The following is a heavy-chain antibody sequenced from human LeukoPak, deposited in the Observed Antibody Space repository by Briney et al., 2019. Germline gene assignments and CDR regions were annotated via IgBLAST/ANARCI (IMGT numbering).Heavy chain of an antibody. Sequence: PGGSLRLSCAASGFTFINAWMAWVRQAPGKWLEWVGRIKAKAHGGTIEYAAPVKGRFTISRDDSKNTLYLQMNSLKTEDTAVYYCTTDGVGVEGATYDNWGQGTLVSVSS. D-gene: IGHD1-26*01. CDR1: GFTFINAW. CDR2: IKAKAHGGTI. V-gene: IGHV3-15*01. J-gene: IGHJ4*02. CDR3: TTDGVGVEGATYDN.